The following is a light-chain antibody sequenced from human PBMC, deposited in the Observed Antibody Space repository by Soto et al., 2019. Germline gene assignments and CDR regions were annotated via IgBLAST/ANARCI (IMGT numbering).Light chain of an antibody. CDR3: SSYTTSNTRQIV. Sequence: PASGSRLPREWITISSTGTSSEVGGYNYVSWYQHHPGKAPKLMIFDVSNRPSGVSNRFSGSKSGNTASLTISGLQPEDEADYYCSSYTTSNTRQIVFGTGTRSPS. V-gene: IGLV2-14*03. J-gene: IGLJ1*01. CDR1: SSEVGGYNY. CDR2: DVS.